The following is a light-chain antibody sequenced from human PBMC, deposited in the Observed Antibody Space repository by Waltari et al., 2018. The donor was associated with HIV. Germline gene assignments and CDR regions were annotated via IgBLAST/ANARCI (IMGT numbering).Light chain of an antibody. V-gene: IGLV2-14*01. Sequence: QSALTQPAPVSGSPGQSITISCTGTSSDVGAHNYVSWYQQDPGKAPKLMTYEVTKRPSGVSNRFSGSKSGNTASLTISGLQAEDEADYYCTSYTSSSTVVFGGGTRLTVL. CDR2: EVT. CDR1: SSDVGAHNY. CDR3: TSYTSSSTVV. J-gene: IGLJ2*01.